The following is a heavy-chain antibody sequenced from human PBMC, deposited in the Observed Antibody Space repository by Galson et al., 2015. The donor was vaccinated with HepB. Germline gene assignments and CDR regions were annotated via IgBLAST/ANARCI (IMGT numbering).Heavy chain of an antibody. D-gene: IGHD3/OR15-3a*01. CDR2: IHSGGDT. CDR3: ARDSSTFWTDYYYGLDV. Sequence: SLRLSCAASGFSVRSNYMNWVRQAPGKGLEWVSVIHSGGDTYYADSVKGRFTTSRDTSKNTLYLQMSSLRVEDTAVYYCARDSSTFWTDYYYGLDVWGQGTTVAVSS. J-gene: IGHJ6*02. V-gene: IGHV3-53*01. CDR1: GFSVRSNY.